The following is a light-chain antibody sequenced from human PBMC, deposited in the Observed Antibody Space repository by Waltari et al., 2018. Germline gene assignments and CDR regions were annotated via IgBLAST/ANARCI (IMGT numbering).Light chain of an antibody. V-gene: IGKV2-30*02. CDR1: QSLVHSDGNIY. J-gene: IGKJ1*01. CDR2: KVS. CDR3: MRGIHGPWS. Sequence: DAVMTQSPLALPVTLGQPASIPCRSSQSLVHSDGNIYLRWLQQRPGQSPRRLICKVSDRDSGVPDRCGGSGSGTEFNLEIRRVEAEDVAVDYGMRGIHGPWSFGQGTNVEIK.